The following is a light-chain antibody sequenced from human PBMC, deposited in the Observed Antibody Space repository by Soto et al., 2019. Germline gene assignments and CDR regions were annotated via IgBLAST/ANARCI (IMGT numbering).Light chain of an antibody. CDR2: EVS. CDR1: SSDVGGYNY. Sequence: QSVLTQPASVSGSPGQSITISCTGTSSDVGGYNYVSWYQQHPGKAPKLMIYEVSSRPSGVSNRFSGSKSGNTASLTISGLQAEDEAHYYCSSYTSGRPWLFGGGTKVTVL. J-gene: IGLJ3*02. V-gene: IGLV2-14*01. CDR3: SSYTSGRPWL.